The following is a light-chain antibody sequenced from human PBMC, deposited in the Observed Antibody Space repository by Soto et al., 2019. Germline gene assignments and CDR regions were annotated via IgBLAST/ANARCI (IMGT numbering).Light chain of an antibody. V-gene: IGKV3-11*01. CDR1: QSVSRN. CDR2: GAS. Sequence: EIVLTQSPATLSVSPGDRATLSCRASQSVSRNLAWYQQKPGQAPRLLVYGASTRATGIPARFSCSGSGTDFSLTISSLEPEDFAVYYCQQRSNWPPQITGGGGTKVDI. J-gene: IGKJ4*01. CDR3: QQRSNWPPQIT.